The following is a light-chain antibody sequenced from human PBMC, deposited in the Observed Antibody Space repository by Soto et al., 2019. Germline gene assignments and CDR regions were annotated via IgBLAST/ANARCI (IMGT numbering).Light chain of an antibody. Sequence: QSVLTQPASVSGSPGQSIPISRTGTSRDVGGYNYVSWYQQHPGKAPKLMIYDVSNRPSGVSNRFSGSKSGNTASLTISGLQAEDEADYYCSSYTSSSTLVFGTGTKVTV. J-gene: IGLJ1*01. CDR3: SSYTSSSTLV. CDR2: DVS. CDR1: SRDVGGYNY. V-gene: IGLV2-14*01.